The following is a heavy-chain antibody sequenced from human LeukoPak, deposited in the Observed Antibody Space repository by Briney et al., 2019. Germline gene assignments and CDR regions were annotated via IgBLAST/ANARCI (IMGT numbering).Heavy chain of an antibody. J-gene: IGHJ4*02. CDR1: GFTFSGYA. CDR2: VSGSGGHT. Sequence: GGSLRLSCAASGFTFSGYAMTWVRQAPGKGLEWVSAVSGSGGHTYYVDSVKGRFTVSRDSSKNTLYLQMNSLRAEDTAVYYCAKDGALYPFFFDFWGRGILVTVSS. V-gene: IGHV3-23*01. CDR3: AKDGALYPFFFDF. D-gene: IGHD3-16*01.